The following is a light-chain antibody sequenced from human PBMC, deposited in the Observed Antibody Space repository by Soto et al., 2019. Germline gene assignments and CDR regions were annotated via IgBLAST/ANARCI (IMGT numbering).Light chain of an antibody. J-gene: IGKJ1*01. CDR2: GAS. CDR1: QSVSSN. CDR3: QQYNNWPRT. Sequence: IVRTHSPATLSVSPGERATLSARASQSVSSNLAWYQQKPGQAPRLLIYGASTRATGIPARFSGSGSGTEFTLTISSLQSEDFAVYYCQQYNNWPRTFGQGTKVDI. V-gene: IGKV3-15*01.